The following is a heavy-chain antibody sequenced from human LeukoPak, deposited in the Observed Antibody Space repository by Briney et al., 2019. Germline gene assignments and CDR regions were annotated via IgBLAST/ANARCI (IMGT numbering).Heavy chain of an antibody. V-gene: IGHV3-21*01. CDR1: GFHFSAYS. CDR3: AREGQEYLATFDV. D-gene: IGHD2/OR15-2a*01. CDR2: ISGGSNLI. J-gene: IGHJ3*01. Sequence: GGPLRLSCAPSGFHFSAYSMNWVRQVPGKGLEWVSFISGGSNLIHYADSVKGRFTISRHNAKNSLFLQMDSLRVEDTAVYYCAREGQEYLATFDVWGQGTVVSVSS.